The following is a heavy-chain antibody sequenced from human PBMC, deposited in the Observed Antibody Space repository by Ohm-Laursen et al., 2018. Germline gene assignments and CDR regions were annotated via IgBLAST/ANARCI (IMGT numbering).Heavy chain of an antibody. J-gene: IGHJ5*02. D-gene: IGHD3-16*01. CDR3: ARGWGWFDP. Sequence: SLRLSCAASGFTFSSYEMNWVRQAPGKGLEWVSYISSSGSTIYYADSVKGRSTISRDNSKNTLDLQMKSLRVEDTAMYYCARGWGWFDPWGQGTLVTVSS. CDR2: ISSSGSTI. V-gene: IGHV3-48*03. CDR1: GFTFSSYE.